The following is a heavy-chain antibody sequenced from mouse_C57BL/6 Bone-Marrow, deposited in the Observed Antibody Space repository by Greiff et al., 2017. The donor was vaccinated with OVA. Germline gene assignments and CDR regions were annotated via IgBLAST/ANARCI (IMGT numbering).Heavy chain of an antibody. CDR3: ARGYGSTYYYAMDY. D-gene: IGHD1-1*01. Sequence: QVQLQQSGAELVRPGTSVKMSCKASGYTFTNYWIGWARQRPGHGLEWIGDIYPGGGYTNYNEKFKGKATLTAHKSSSTAYMQFSSLTSEDSAIYYCARGYGSTYYYAMDYWGQGTSVTVSS. CDR1: GYTFTNYW. V-gene: IGHV1-63*01. CDR2: IYPGGGYT. J-gene: IGHJ4*01.